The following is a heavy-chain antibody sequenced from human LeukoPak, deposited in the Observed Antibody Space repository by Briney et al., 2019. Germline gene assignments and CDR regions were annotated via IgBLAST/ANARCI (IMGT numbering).Heavy chain of an antibody. CDR1: GGSISSYY. CDR3: ARGTGFGELWEYNWFDP. J-gene: IGHJ5*02. V-gene: IGHV4-59*01. Sequence: SETLSLTCTVSGGSISSYYWSWIRQPPGKGLEWIGYIYYSGSTNYNPSLKSRVTISVDTSKNQFSLKLSSVTAADTAVYYCARGTGFGELWEYNWFDPWGQGTLVTVSS. D-gene: IGHD3-10*01. CDR2: IYYSGST.